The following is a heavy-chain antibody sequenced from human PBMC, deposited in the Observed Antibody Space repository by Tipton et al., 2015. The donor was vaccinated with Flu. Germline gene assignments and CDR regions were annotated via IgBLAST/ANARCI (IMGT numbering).Heavy chain of an antibody. J-gene: IGHJ5*02. D-gene: IGHD4-23*01. CDR2: ISYTGRA. V-gene: IGHV4-61*01. CDR3: ATGRWELWDWFDR. CDR1: GGSVSSGSYC. Sequence: TLSLTCTVSGGSVSSGSYCWSWIRQSPGKGLEWIGCISYTGRAKYNPSLKSRVTMSVDTSNYQFSLRLSSVTAADTAVYFCATGRWELWDWFDRWGQGTLVTVSA.